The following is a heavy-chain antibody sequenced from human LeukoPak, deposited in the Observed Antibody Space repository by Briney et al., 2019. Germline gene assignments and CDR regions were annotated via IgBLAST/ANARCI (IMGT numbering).Heavy chain of an antibody. CDR2: ISAYNGNT. J-gene: IGHJ6*03. Sequence: ASVKVSCKASGYTFSSYYMHWVRQAPGQGLDWMGWISAYNGNTNYAQKLQGRVTMTTDTSTSTAYMELRSLRSDDTAVYYCARYFRWSQDMDVWGKGTTVTVSS. D-gene: IGHD4-23*01. V-gene: IGHV1-18*04. CDR1: GYTFSSYY. CDR3: ARYFRWSQDMDV.